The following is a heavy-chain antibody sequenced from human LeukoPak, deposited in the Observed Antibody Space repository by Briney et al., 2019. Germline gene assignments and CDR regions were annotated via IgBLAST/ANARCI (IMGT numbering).Heavy chain of an antibody. CDR3: AGQTGWFDP. J-gene: IGHJ5*02. CDR2: IYYSGST. Sequence: SETLSLTCTVSGGSISSSSYYWGWIRQPPGKGLEWIGSIYYSGSTYYNPSLKSRVTISVDTSKNQFSLKLSSVTAADTAVYYCAGQTGWFDPWGQGTLVTVSS. CDR1: GGSISSSSYY. V-gene: IGHV4-39*01.